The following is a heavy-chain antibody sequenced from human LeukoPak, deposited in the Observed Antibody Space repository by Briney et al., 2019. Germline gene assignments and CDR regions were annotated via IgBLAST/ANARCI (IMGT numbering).Heavy chain of an antibody. CDR1: GFTFSGYG. CDR3: AKDPEYCSSTSCYGYYYYMDV. Sequence: GGSLRLSCAASGFTFSGYGMHWVRQAPGKGLEWVAVIWYDGTNEYYADSVKGRFTISRDNSKNTLYLQMNSLRAEDTAVYYCAKDPEYCSSTSCYGYYYYMDVWGQGTTVTVSS. J-gene: IGHJ6*03. CDR2: IWYDGTNE. D-gene: IGHD2-2*01. V-gene: IGHV3-33*06.